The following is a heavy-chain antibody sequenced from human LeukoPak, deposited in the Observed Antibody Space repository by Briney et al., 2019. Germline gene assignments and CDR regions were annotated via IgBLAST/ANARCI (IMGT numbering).Heavy chain of an antibody. J-gene: IGHJ6*02. CDR1: GFTFSSYW. V-gene: IGHV3-23*01. CDR3: ASPILGYCSSTSCYSTSIAYYYYGMDV. Sequence: PGGSLRHSRAASGFTFSSYWMHWVRHTPGKGLEWVSAISGSGGSTYYADSVKGRFTISRDNSKNTLYLQMNSLRAEDTAVYYCASPILGYCSSTSCYSTSIAYYYYGMDVWGQGTTVTVSS. D-gene: IGHD2-2*02. CDR2: ISGSGGST.